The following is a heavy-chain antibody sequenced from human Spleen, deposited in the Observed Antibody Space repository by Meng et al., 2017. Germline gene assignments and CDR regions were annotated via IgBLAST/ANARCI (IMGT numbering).Heavy chain of an antibody. CDR3: ARDKVVGDTRFDP. D-gene: IGHD1-26*01. V-gene: IGHV3-7*01. CDR1: GFTFSSYG. J-gene: IGHJ5*02. CDR2: IKQDGSDK. Sequence: GGSLRLSCAASGFTFSSYGMHWVRQAPGKGLEWVANIKQDGSDKYYVDSVKGRFTISRDNAKNSLYLQMNSLRAEDTAVYYCARDKVVGDTRFDPWGQGTLVTVSS.